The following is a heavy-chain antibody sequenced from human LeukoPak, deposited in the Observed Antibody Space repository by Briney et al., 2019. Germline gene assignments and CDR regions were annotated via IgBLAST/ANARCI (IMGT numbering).Heavy chain of an antibody. D-gene: IGHD2-15*01. J-gene: IGHJ5*02. CDR1: GYSISSGYY. CDR2: IYTSGST. V-gene: IGHV4-61*02. Sequence: SETLSLTCAVSGYSISSGYYWGWIRQPAGKGLEWIGRIYTSGSTNYNPSLKSRVTISVDTSKNQFSLKLSSVTAADTAVYYCAREVYCSGGSCYTTVSFDPWGQGTLVTVSS. CDR3: AREVYCSGGSCYTTVSFDP.